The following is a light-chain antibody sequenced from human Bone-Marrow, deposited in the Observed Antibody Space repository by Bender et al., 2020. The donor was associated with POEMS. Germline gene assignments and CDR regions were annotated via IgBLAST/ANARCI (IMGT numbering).Light chain of an antibody. CDR2: DVS. J-gene: IGLJ1*01. Sequence: QSALTQPRSVSGSPGQSVTISCTGTSSDVGGYNYVSWYQQHPGKAPKLMIYDVSKRPSGVPDRFSGSKSGNTASLTISGLQAEDEGDYYCCSYAGSYTYVFGSGTKVTVV. CDR1: SSDVGGYNY. CDR3: CSYAGSYTYV. V-gene: IGLV2-11*01.